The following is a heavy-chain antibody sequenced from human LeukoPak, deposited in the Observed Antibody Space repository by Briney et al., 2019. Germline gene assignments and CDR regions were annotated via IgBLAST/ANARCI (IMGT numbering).Heavy chain of an antibody. D-gene: IGHD6-19*01. CDR3: ASHNVAGRTNWFDP. V-gene: IGHV1-18*01. Sequence: ASVKVSCKASGYTFTSYGISWVRQAPGQGLEWMGWISAYNGNTNYAQKLQGRVTMTTDTSTSTAYMERRGLRSDDTAVYYCASHNVAGRTNWFDPWGQGTLVTVSS. CDR1: GYTFTSYG. CDR2: ISAYNGNT. J-gene: IGHJ5*02.